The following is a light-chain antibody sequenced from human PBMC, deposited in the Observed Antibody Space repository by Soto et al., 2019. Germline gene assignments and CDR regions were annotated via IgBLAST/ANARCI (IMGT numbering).Light chain of an antibody. CDR2: GVS. Sequence: EIGMTQSAATLTLSPRETSTLSCRASQSVAGNLAWYQQKPGQPPRLLIYGVSTRATGVPARFSGSGSEIDFSLTISSLQIEDFALYYCQQSTNWPPLTFGGGTKVDIK. CDR3: QQSTNWPPLT. V-gene: IGKV3-15*01. CDR1: QSVAGN. J-gene: IGKJ4*01.